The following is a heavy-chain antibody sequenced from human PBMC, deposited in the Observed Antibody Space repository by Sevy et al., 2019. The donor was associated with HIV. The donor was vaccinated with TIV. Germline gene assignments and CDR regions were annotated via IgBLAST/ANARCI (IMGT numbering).Heavy chain of an antibody. CDR1: GFTFSSFG. V-gene: IGHV3-33*01. CDR2: IWYEGSTT. D-gene: IGHD1-26*01. CDR3: AATATHLDY. Sequence: GGSLRLSCTASGFTFSSFGMHWVRQAPGKGLEWVAVIWYEGSTTYYADSVSGRFTISRDSSNNTLYLQMNSLRADDTAVYYCAATATHLDYWGQGTLVTVSS. J-gene: IGHJ4*02.